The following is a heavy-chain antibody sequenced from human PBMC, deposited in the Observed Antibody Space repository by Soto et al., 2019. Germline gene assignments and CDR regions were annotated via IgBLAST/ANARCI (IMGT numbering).Heavy chain of an antibody. Sequence: PGGSLRLSCAASGFTFSSYSMNWVRQAPGKGLEWVSYISSSSTIYYADSVKGRFTISRDNAKNTLYLQINSLRAEDTAVYYCARDHVVSRNWFDPWGQGTLVTVSS. J-gene: IGHJ5*02. CDR1: GFTFSSYS. V-gene: IGHV3-48*04. D-gene: IGHD2-21*01. CDR3: ARDHVVSRNWFDP. CDR2: ISSSSTI.